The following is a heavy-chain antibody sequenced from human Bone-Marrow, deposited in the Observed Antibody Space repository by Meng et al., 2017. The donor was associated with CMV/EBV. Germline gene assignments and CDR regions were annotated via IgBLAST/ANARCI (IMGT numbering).Heavy chain of an antibody. CDR3: ARAADYSRYYYYYYGMDV. CDR1: GFTFSSYA. J-gene: IGHJ6*02. V-gene: IGHV3-30*04. Sequence: GESLKISCAGSGFTFSSYAMHWVRQAPGKGLEWVAVISYDGSNKYYADSVKGRFTISRDNSKNTLYLQMNSLRVEDTAVYYCARAADYSRYYYYYYGMDVWGQGTTVTVSS. D-gene: IGHD3-16*01. CDR2: ISYDGSNK.